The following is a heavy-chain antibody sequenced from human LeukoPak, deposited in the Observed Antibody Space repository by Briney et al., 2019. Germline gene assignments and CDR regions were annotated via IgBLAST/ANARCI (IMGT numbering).Heavy chain of an antibody. J-gene: IGHJ4*02. CDR1: GFTFSSYA. Sequence: PGGSLRLSCAASGFTFSSYAMHWVRQAPGKGLEWVAFIRYDGSNKYYADSVKGRFTISRDNAKNSLYLQMNSLRAEDTAVYYCARLDSSGFDYWGQGTLVTVSS. V-gene: IGHV3-30*04. CDR3: ARLDSSGFDY. CDR2: IRYDGSNK. D-gene: IGHD3-22*01.